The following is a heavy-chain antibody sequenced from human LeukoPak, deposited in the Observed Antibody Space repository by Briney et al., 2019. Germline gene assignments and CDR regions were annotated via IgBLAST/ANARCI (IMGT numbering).Heavy chain of an antibody. J-gene: IGHJ4*02. Sequence: PGGSLRLSCAASGFTFSNYWMSWVRQAPGKGLEWVSAISGSGYSTYYADSVKGRFTISRDNSKNTLYLQMNSLRAEDTAVYYCAKEAGYSGYDYPDYWGQGTLVTVSS. V-gene: IGHV3-23*01. CDR2: ISGSGYST. CDR3: AKEAGYSGYDYPDY. CDR1: GFTFSNYW. D-gene: IGHD5-12*01.